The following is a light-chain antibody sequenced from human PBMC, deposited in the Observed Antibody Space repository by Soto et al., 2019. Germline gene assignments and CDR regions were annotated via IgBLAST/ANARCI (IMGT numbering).Light chain of an antibody. V-gene: IGKV3-20*01. CDR2: GAS. J-gene: IGKJ1*01. CDR3: QQYNDWLWT. CDR1: QSVTNSF. Sequence: EIVLAQSPGTLSLSPGERATLSCRASQSVTNSFLAWYQQKPGQAPRLLIYGASRRATGIPDRFTGSGSGTDFTLTISRLEPEDFAVYYCQQYNDWLWTFGQGTKVEIK.